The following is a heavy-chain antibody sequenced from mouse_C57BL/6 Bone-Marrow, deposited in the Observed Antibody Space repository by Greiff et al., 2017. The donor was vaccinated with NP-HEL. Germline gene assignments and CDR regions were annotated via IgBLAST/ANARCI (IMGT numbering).Heavy chain of an antibody. D-gene: IGHD2-1*01. J-gene: IGHJ4*01. Sequence: VQVVESGPELVKPGASVKISCKASGYSFTSYYIHWVKQRPGQGLEWIGWIYPGSGNTKYNEKFKGKATLTADTSSSTAYMQLSSLTSEDSAVYYCARPSTMVTPYAMDYWGQGTSVTVSS. CDR3: ARPSTMVTPYAMDY. CDR1: GYSFTSYY. CDR2: IYPGSGNT. V-gene: IGHV1-66*01.